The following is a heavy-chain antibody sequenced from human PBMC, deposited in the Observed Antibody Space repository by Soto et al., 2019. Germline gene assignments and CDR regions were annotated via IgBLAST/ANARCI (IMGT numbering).Heavy chain of an antibody. D-gene: IGHD3-22*01. J-gene: IGHJ3*01. CDR2: IFPGDSDT. CDR3: AITYYYDSSGPFHG. V-gene: IGHV5-51*01. CDR1: GYSFSTYW. Sequence: GESLKISCKGSGYSFSTYWIGWVRQMPGKGLEWMGTIFPGDSDTRYSPSFQGQVTISADRSTSTAYLQWSSLKASDTAMYYCAITYYYDSSGPFHGWGQGTMVTVSS.